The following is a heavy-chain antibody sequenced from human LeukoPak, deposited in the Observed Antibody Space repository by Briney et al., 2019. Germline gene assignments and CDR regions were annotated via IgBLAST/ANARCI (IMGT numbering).Heavy chain of an antibody. CDR3: AKGGPIKMATLDY. CDR2: IPYDGSNK. CDR1: GFTFSSYA. Sequence: GRSLRLSCAASGFTFSSYAMHWVRQAPGKGLEWVAVIPYDGSNKYYADSVKGRFTISRDNSKNTLYLQMNSLRAEDTAVYYCAKGGPIKMATLDYWGQGTLVTVSS. V-gene: IGHV3-30*04. J-gene: IGHJ4*02. D-gene: IGHD5-24*01.